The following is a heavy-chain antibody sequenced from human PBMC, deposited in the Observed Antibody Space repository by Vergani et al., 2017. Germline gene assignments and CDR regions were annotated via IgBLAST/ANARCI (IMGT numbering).Heavy chain of an antibody. CDR3: AREDCSSTSCYNSGYYYYYYGMDV. J-gene: IGHJ6*02. CDR1: GFTFSSYG. D-gene: IGHD2-2*02. Sequence: QVQLVESGGGVVQPGRSLRLSCAASGFTFSSYGMHWVRQAPGKGLEWVAVIWYDGSNKYYADSVKGRFTISRDKSKNSLYLQMNSLRAEDTAVYYCAREDCSSTSCYNSGYYYYYYGMDVWGQGTTVTVSS. CDR2: IWYDGSNK. V-gene: IGHV3-33*01.